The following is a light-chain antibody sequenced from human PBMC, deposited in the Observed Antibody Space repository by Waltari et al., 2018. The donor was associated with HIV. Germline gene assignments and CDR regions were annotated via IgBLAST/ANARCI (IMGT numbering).Light chain of an antibody. CDR1: SNDVGAYDY. CDR3: PSYVHNFGVL. V-gene: IGLV2-8*01. CDR2: EVT. J-gene: IGLJ2*01. Sequence: QSALTHPPSACGSPGQSLTIPCTGTSNDVGAYDYVSWYQQHPGTVPKPPNYEVTKRHSGVPDRFSGSKSGNAASLTVSGLQAEDDGHYFCPSYVHNFGVLFGGGTKLAVL.